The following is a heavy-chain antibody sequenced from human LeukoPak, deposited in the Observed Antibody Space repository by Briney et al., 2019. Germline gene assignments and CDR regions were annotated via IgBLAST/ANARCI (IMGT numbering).Heavy chain of an antibody. CDR3: ARVKVIAAAGYYFDY. D-gene: IGHD6-13*01. Sequence: PSETLSLTCTVSGGSISSSSYYWSWIRQHPGKGLEWIGYIYYSGSTTYYNPSLKSRVIISVDTSKNQFSLKLSSVTAADTAVYYCARVKVIAAAGYYFDYWGQGTLVTVSS. J-gene: IGHJ4*02. CDR1: GGSISSSSYY. CDR2: IYYSGSTT. V-gene: IGHV4-31*03.